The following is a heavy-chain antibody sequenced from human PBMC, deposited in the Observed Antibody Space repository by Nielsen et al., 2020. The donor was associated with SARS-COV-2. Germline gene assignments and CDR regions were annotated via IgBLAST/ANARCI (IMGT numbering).Heavy chain of an antibody. Sequence: ASVKVSCKASGYTATDYFVHWVRQAPGQGLEWMGRISPNRGATNYAQTLQGRVIMTRDTSTATAYIELSRLTSDDTAVYYCATEVNQGGMDVWGQGTTVIVS. CDR2: ISPNRGAT. J-gene: IGHJ6*02. CDR1: GYTATDYF. CDR3: ATEVNQGGMDV. V-gene: IGHV1-2*06. D-gene: IGHD1-14*01.